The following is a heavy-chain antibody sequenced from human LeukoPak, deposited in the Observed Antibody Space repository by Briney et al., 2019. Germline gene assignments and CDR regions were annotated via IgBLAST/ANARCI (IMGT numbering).Heavy chain of an antibody. V-gene: IGHV4-61*02. CDR1: GGSISSGSYY. CDR3: ARGPNGSGSYYNGVAVSPWGRRPSRGRYFDL. J-gene: IGHJ2*01. D-gene: IGHD3-10*01. CDR2: IYTSGST. Sequence: SQTLSLTCTVSGGSISSGSYYWSWIRQPAGKALEWIGRIYTSGSTNYNPSLKSRVTISVDTSKNQFSLKLSSVTAADTAVYYCARGPNGSGSYYNGVAVSPWGRRPSRGRYFDLWGRGTLVTVSS.